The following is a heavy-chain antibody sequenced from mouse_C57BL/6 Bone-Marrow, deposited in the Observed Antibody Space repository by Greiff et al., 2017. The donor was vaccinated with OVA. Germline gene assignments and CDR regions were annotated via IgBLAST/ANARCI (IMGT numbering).Heavy chain of an antibody. D-gene: IGHD2-5*01. Sequence: EVKLEESGPGLVKPSQSLSLTCSVTGYSITSGYYWNWIRQFPGNKLEWMGYISYDGSNNYNPSLKNRISITRDTSKNQFFLKLNSVTTEDTATYYCALYSNYTWFAYWGQGTLVTVSA. CDR1: GYSITSGYY. V-gene: IGHV3-6*01. CDR2: ISYDGSN. CDR3: ALYSNYTWFAY. J-gene: IGHJ3*01.